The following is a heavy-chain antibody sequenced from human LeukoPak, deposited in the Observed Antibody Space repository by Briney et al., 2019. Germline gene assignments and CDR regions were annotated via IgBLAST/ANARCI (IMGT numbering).Heavy chain of an antibody. D-gene: IGHD5-18*01. CDR3: AQLGYSYGLGSFDY. CDR2: ISSSSSYI. J-gene: IGHJ4*02. V-gene: IGHV3-21*05. CDR1: GFTFSSYS. Sequence: GGSLRLSCAASGFTFSSYSMNWVRQAPGKGVEWVSYISSSSSYIYYADSVKGRFTISRDNAKNSLYLQMNSLRAEDTAVYYCAQLGYSYGLGSFDYWGQGTLVTVSS.